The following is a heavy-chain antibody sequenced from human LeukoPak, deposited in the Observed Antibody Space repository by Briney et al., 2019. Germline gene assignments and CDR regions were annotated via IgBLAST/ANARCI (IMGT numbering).Heavy chain of an antibody. CDR2: IKQGGSEE. V-gene: IGHV3-7*03. CDR1: GFTFSSYW. Sequence: PGGSLRLSCAVSGFTFSSYWMSWVRQAPGKGLEWVANIKQGGSEEYYVDSVKGRFTISRDNSKNTLYLQMNSLRAEDTAVYYCARELHAGGRLYYGMDVWGQGTTVTVSS. D-gene: IGHD1-26*01. CDR3: ARELHAGGRLYYGMDV. J-gene: IGHJ6*02.